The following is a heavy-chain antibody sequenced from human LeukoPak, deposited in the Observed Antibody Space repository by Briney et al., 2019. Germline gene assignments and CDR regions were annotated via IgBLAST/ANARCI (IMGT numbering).Heavy chain of an antibody. Sequence: GASVKVSCKASGYTFTSYDINWVRQATGQGLEWMGWMNPNSGNTGYAQKFQGRVTMTEDTSTDTAYMELSSLRSEDTAVYYCATDILTGYSNDYWGQGTLVTVSS. D-gene: IGHD3-9*01. V-gene: IGHV1-8*01. CDR2: MNPNSGNT. J-gene: IGHJ4*02. CDR3: ATDILTGYSNDY. CDR1: GYTFTSYD.